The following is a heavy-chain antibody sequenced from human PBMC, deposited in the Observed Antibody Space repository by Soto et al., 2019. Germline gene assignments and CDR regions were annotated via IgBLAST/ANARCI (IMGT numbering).Heavy chain of an antibody. CDR1: GGSISSSY. V-gene: IGHV4-59*01. Sequence: SETLSLTCTVSGGSISSSYWSWIRQPPGKGLEWIGYIYYSGSTNYNPSLKSRVTMSVDTSKKKFSLMLNSVTAADTAVYYCARVYYDILTGYYYALDVWGQGTTVTV. CDR3: ARVYYDILTGYYYALDV. J-gene: IGHJ6*02. CDR2: IYYSGST. D-gene: IGHD3-9*01.